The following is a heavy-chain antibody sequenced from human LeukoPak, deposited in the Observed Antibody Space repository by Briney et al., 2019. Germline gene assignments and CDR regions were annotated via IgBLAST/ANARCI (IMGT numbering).Heavy chain of an antibody. D-gene: IGHD2-2*01. CDR2: VSSTSSFI. Sequence: GGSLRLSCAASGFTFSSYSINWVRQAPGKGLEWVSCVSSTSSFIYYADSLKGRFTISRDNAKNSLYLQMNSLRAEDTAVYYCARARYCSSISCRDAFDIWGQGTMVTVSS. V-gene: IGHV3-21*01. CDR1: GFTFSSYS. CDR3: ARARYCSSISCRDAFDI. J-gene: IGHJ3*02.